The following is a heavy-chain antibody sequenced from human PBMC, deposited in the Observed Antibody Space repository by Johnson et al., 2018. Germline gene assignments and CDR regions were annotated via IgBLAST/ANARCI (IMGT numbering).Heavy chain of an antibody. Sequence: QVQLVESGGGVVQPGRSLRLSCAASGFTFSSYGMHWVRQAPGKGLEWVAVISYDGSNKYYADSVKGRSPISRDNSKKTLYLQMNSLRAEDTAVYYCANVVAATRLDAFDIWGQGTMVTVSS. CDR2: ISYDGSNK. D-gene: IGHD2-15*01. V-gene: IGHV3-33*05. J-gene: IGHJ3*02. CDR1: GFTFSSYG. CDR3: ANVVAATRLDAFDI.